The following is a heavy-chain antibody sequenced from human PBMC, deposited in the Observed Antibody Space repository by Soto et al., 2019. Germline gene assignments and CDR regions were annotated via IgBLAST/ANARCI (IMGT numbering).Heavy chain of an antibody. CDR3: ARDGDYGDYVAYYFDY. V-gene: IGHV1-46*01. J-gene: IGHJ4*02. D-gene: IGHD4-17*01. CDR1: GYTFTSYY. Sequence: ASVKVSCKASGYTFTSYYMHWVRQAPGQGLEWMGIINPSGGSTSYAQKFQGRVTMTRDTSTSTVYMELSSLRSEDTAVYYCARDGDYGDYVAYYFDYWGQGTLVTVSS. CDR2: INPSGGST.